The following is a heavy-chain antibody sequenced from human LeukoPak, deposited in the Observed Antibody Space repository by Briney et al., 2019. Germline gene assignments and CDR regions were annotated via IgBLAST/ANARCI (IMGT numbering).Heavy chain of an antibody. J-gene: IGHJ6*04. CDR3: AELGITMIGCV. CDR1: GFTFSSYE. V-gene: IGHV3-48*03. D-gene: IGHD3-10*02. CDR2: ISSSGSTI. Sequence: GGSLRLSCAASGFTFSSYEMNWVRQAPGEGLEWVSYISSSGSTIYYADSVKGRFTISRDNAKNSLYLQMNSLRAEDTAVYYCAELGITMIGCVWGKGTTVTISS.